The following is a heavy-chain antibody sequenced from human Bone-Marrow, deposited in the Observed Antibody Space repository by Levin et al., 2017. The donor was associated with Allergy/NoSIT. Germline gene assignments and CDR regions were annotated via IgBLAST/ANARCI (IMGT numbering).Heavy chain of an antibody. CDR1: GFTFSSYS. Sequence: GGSLRLSCAASGFTFSSYSMNWVRQAPGKGLEWVSYISSSSSTIYYADSVKGRFTISRDNAKNSLYLQMNSLRAEDTAVYYCARGHSLRYFDWLFYNYYYYYMDVWGKGTTVTVSS. V-gene: IGHV3-48*01. D-gene: IGHD3-9*01. J-gene: IGHJ6*03. CDR2: ISSSSSTI. CDR3: ARGHSLRYFDWLFYNYYYYYMDV.